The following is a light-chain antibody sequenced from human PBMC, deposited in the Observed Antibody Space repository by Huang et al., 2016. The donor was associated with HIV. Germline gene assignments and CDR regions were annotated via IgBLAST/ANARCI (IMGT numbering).Light chain of an antibody. Sequence: DIQMTQSPSTLSASVGDRVTITCRASQSLTTWLAWYQQKPGRAPKLLIYDASTLESGVPARFSGSGSGTEFTLTINSLQPDDFATYYCQRYNHYPYTFGQGTKLEIK. CDR3: QRYNHYPYT. V-gene: IGKV1-5*01. CDR1: QSLTTW. CDR2: DAS. J-gene: IGKJ2*01.